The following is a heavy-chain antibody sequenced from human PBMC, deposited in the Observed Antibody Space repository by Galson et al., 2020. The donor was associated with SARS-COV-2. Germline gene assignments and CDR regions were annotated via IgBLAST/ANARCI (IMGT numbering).Heavy chain of an antibody. CDR2: INSDGSSI. D-gene: IGHD1-1*01. CDR1: GFTFSSYW. V-gene: IGHV3-74*01. CDR3: ARGGRDGNGALDI. Sequence: GGSLRLSCVASGFTFSSYWMHWVRQAPGKGLVWVSRINSDGSSISNADSVKGRFTISRDNAKNTLYLQMNSLRAEDTAVYYCARGGRDGNGALDIWGQGTMVTVSS. J-gene: IGHJ3*02.